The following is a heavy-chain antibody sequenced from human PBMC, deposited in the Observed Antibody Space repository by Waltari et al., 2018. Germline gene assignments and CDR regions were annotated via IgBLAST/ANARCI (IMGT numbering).Heavy chain of an antibody. CDR1: GGSFSGYY. J-gene: IGHJ5*02. CDR2: INHSGST. Sequence: QVQLQQWGAGLLKPSETLSLTCAVYGGSFSGYYWSWIRQPPGKGLEWIGEINHSGSTNYNPSLKSRVTISVDTSKNQFSLKLSSVTAADTAVYYCARVSNSEYNWFDPWGQGTLVTVSS. D-gene: IGHD4-4*01. CDR3: ARVSNSEYNWFDP. V-gene: IGHV4-34*01.